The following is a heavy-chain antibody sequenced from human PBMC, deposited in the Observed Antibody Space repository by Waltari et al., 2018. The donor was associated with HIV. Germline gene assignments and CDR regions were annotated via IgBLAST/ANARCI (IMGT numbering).Heavy chain of an antibody. D-gene: IGHD2-15*01. CDR3: ARGANHHLVVVAGGWFDP. CDR1: GYTFTSYG. Sequence: QVHLLQSGAEVKKPGASVKVSCKASGYTFTSYGISWVRQAPGQGLEWMGWISAYNGNTNYAHNRQGRVTMTTDTSTSTAYMELRSLRSDDTAVYYCARGANHHLVVVAGGWFDPWGQGTLVTVSS. V-gene: IGHV1-18*01. CDR2: ISAYNGNT. J-gene: IGHJ5*02.